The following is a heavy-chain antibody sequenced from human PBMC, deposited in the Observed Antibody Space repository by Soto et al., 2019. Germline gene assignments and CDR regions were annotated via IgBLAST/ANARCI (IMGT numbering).Heavy chain of an antibody. CDR1: GFTFSSYG. J-gene: IGHJ5*02. V-gene: IGHV3-33*01. CDR3: ARGPEGITIFGVPSPDNWFDP. Sequence: SLRLSCAASGFTFSSYGMHWVRQAPGKGLEWVAVIWYDGSNKYYADSVKGRFTISRDNSKNTLYLQMNSLRAEDTAVYYCARGPEGITIFGVPSPDNWFDPWGQGTLVTVSS. CDR2: IWYDGSNK. D-gene: IGHD3-3*01.